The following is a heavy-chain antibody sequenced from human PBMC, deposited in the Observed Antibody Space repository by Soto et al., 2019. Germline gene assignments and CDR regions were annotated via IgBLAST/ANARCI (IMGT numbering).Heavy chain of an antibody. Sequence: EVQLAESGGGLVQPGGSLRLSCAASGFTFSSYWMYWVRQAPGRGLVYVSRINNDGSGTTYADSVKGRFTISRDNAKNTLYLQMNSLRAEDTAVYYCARGGANHAFDIWGQRTMVTVSS. CDR1: GFTFSSYW. CDR3: ARGGANHAFDI. V-gene: IGHV3-74*01. J-gene: IGHJ3*02. CDR2: INNDGSGT.